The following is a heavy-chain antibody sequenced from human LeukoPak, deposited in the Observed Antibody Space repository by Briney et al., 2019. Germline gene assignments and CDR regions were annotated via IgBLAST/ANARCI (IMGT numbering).Heavy chain of an antibody. CDR3: ARGRYCSADICSGGDAFDI. Sequence: TETLSLTCAVYGGSFSGYYWSWIRQPPGKGLEWIGEINHSGSTNYNPSLKSRVTISVDTSKNQFSLKLSSVTAADTAVYYCARGRYCSADICSGGDAFDIWGQGTMVSVSS. CDR1: GGSFSGYY. CDR2: INHSGST. J-gene: IGHJ3*02. V-gene: IGHV4-34*01. D-gene: IGHD2-15*01.